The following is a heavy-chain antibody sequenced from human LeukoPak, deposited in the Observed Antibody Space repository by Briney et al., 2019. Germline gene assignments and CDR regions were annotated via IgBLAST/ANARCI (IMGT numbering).Heavy chain of an antibody. J-gene: IGHJ4*02. CDR1: GGSVSSGHYY. Sequence: TSETLSLTCTVSGGSVSSGHYYWSWIRQHPGKGLEWIGYIYSSGTTYYNPSLKSRLTISVDTSKNQFSLKLSSVTAADTAVYYCARAAQNWNNAPYFDFWGQETLVTVSS. D-gene: IGHD1/OR15-1a*01. CDR3: ARAAQNWNNAPYFDF. CDR2: IYSSGTT. V-gene: IGHV4-31*03.